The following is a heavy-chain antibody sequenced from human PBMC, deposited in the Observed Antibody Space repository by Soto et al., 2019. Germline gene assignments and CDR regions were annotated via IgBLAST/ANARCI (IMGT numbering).Heavy chain of an antibody. V-gene: IGHV4-31*03. Sequence: QVQLQESGPGLVKPSQTLSLTCTVSGGSISSGGYYCSWIRQHPGKGLEWIGYIYYSGSTYYNPSLKRRVSISIDTSKNQFSLKLSSVTAADTAVYYCARVGITGTIDAFDIWGQGTMVTVSA. D-gene: IGHD1-7*01. J-gene: IGHJ3*02. CDR1: GGSISSGGYY. CDR2: IYYSGST. CDR3: ARVGITGTIDAFDI.